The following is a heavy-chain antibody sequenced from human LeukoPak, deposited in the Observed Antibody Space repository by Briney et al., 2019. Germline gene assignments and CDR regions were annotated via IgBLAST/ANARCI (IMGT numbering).Heavy chain of an antibody. Sequence: ASVKVSCKSSGYTSSDYGISWMRQAPGQGLEWMGWISTNNGNTNYAQQFQGRVTMTTDTSTSTAYMELRSLKSEDTAVYCARERWHCRVNCYSVYYYALDVWGQGTTVTVSS. CDR2: ISTNNGNT. V-gene: IGHV1-18*01. CDR1: GYTSSDYG. J-gene: IGHJ6*02. CDR3: ARERWHCRVNCYSVYYYALDV. D-gene: IGHD2-15*01.